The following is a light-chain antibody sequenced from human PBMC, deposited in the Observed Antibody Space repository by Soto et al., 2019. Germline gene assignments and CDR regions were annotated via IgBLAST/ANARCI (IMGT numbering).Light chain of an antibody. J-gene: IGKJ3*01. CDR1: QSISSD. CDR3: QQSYSTPPFT. Sequence: DIQMTQSPSSLSASVGDRVTITCLASQSISSDLNWYQQKPGKAPKLLIYAASSLQSGVPSRFSGSGSGTDFTLTISSLQPEDFATYYCQQSYSTPPFTFGPGTKVDIK. CDR2: AAS. V-gene: IGKV1-39*01.